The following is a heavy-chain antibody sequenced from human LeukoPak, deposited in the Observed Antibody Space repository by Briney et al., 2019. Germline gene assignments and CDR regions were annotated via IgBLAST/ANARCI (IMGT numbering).Heavy chain of an antibody. CDR1: GYSFTNYW. Sequence: GESLKISCKGSGYSFTNYWIGWVRQMPGKGLEWMGIIYPGDSETRYSPSFQGQVTISADKSITTAYLQWSSLEASDTAMYYCARLLIVGARSGHYYFDYWGQGTLVTVSS. V-gene: IGHV5-51*01. CDR3: ARLLIVGARSGHYYFDY. D-gene: IGHD1-26*01. CDR2: IYPGDSET. J-gene: IGHJ4*02.